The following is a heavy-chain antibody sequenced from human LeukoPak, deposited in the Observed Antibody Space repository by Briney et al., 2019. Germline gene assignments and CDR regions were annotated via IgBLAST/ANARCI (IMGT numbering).Heavy chain of an antibody. V-gene: IGHV3-23*01. CDR1: GFTFSSHA. D-gene: IGHD6-19*01. J-gene: IGHJ4*02. CDR2: ISGSGGST. Sequence: GGSLRLSCAASGFTFSSHAMSWVRQAPGKGLEWVSAISGSGGSTYYADSVKGRFTISRDNSKSTVYLQMNSLRAEDTAVYYCAKDPSSGRLKYFDYWGQGTLVIVSS. CDR3: AKDPSSGRLKYFDY.